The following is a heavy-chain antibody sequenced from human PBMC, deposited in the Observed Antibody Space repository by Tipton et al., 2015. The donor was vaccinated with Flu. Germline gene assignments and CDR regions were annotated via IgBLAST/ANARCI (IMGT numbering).Heavy chain of an antibody. Sequence: QLVQSGAEVKKPGASVKVSCQASGYTFSNYYMHWVRQAPGQGLEWMGIINPRGGSTIYAQKFQGRVTITADESTSTAYMDLSSLRSEDTAVYYCARDHGYTYATYNYYYYGMDVWGQGTSVTVSS. V-gene: IGHV1-46*01. CDR1: GYTFSNYY. CDR2: INPRGGST. CDR3: ARDHGYTYATYNYYYYGMDV. D-gene: IGHD5-18*01. J-gene: IGHJ6*02.